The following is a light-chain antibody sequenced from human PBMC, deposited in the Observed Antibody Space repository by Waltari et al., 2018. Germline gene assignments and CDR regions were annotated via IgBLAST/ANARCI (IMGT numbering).Light chain of an antibody. CDR3: CSQSTYNGVI. CDR2: DVN. CDR1: SSDVGGDDS. J-gene: IGLJ2*01. V-gene: IGLV2-14*03. Sequence: QSALSQPASVSGSPGQSITISCTGSSSDVGGDDSVSWYQDHPGQAPKVNIYDVNNRPSGVSDRFSGSKSGNTASLTISGLQAEDEANYYCCSQSTYNGVIFGGGTKLTVL.